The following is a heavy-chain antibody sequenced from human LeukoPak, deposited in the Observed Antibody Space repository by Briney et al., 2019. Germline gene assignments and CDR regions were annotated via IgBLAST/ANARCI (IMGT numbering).Heavy chain of an antibody. D-gene: IGHD1-7*01. Sequence: SETLSLTCTVSGGSISSGDYDWGWIRQPPGQGLEWIATIYYRGSTYYNPSLKSRVAISLDTSKNQFSLKLSSVTAADTAVYYCARGTPPPYYFDYWGQGTLVTVSS. J-gene: IGHJ4*02. V-gene: IGHV4-39*01. CDR1: GGSISSGDYD. CDR2: IYYRGST. CDR3: ARGTPPPYYFDY.